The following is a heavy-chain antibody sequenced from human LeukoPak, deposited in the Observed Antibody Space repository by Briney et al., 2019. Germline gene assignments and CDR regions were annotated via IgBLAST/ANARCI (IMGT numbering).Heavy chain of an antibody. CDR3: ARVPAGVIGMKDAFDI. D-gene: IGHD3-16*02. CDR1: GFTFSSYG. Sequence: GGSLRLSCAASGFTFSSYGMHWVRQAPGKGLEWVAVISYDGSNKYYADSVKGRFTISRDNAKNSLYLQMNSLRAEDTAVYYCARVPAGVIGMKDAFDIWGQGTMVTVSS. J-gene: IGHJ3*02. V-gene: IGHV3-30*03. CDR2: ISYDGSNK.